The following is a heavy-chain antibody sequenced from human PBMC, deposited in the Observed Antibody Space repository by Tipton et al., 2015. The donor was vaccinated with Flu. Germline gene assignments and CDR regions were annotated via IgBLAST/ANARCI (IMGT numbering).Heavy chain of an antibody. J-gene: IGHJ6*02. V-gene: IGHV3-53*01. D-gene: IGHD3-10*01. CDR1: GFTVSSNY. CDR2: IYIGGSI. CDR3: ARGREARGGHYGMDV. Sequence: SLRLSCAASGFTVSSNYMTWVRRAPGKGLEWVSVIYIGGSIYYADSVKGRFTISRDNSKNTVYLQMNSLRAEDTAVYHCARGREARGGHYGMDVWGQGTTVTVSS.